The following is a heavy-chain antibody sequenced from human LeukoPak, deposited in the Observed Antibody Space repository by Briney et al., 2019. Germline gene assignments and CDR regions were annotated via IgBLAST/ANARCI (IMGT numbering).Heavy chain of an antibody. CDR1: GGSISSGGYS. V-gene: IGHV4-30-2*01. J-gene: IGHJ5*02. Sequence: PSQTLSLTCAVSGGSISSGGYSWSWIRQPPGKGLEWIGYIYHSGSTYYNPSLKSRVTISVDRSKNQFSLKLSSVTAADTAVYYCARHNYDFWSGNNWFDPWGQGTLVTVSS. CDR3: ARHNYDFWSGNNWFDP. CDR2: IYHSGST. D-gene: IGHD3-3*01.